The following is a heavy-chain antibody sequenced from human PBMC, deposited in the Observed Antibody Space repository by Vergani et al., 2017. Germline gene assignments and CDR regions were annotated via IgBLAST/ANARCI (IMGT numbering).Heavy chain of an antibody. CDR3: AARIAAAGFDY. J-gene: IGHJ4*02. CDR2: ISYDGSNK. D-gene: IGHD6-13*01. Sequence: VQLVESGGGLVQPGGSLRLSCAASGFTFSSYAMHWVRQAPGKGLEWVAVISYDGSNKYYADSVKGRFTISRDNSKNTLYLQMNSLRAEDTAVYYCAARIAAAGFDYWGQGTLVTVSS. V-gene: IGHV3-30*04. CDR1: GFTFSSYA.